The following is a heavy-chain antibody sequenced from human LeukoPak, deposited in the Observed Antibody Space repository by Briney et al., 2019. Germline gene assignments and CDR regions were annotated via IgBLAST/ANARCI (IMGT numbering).Heavy chain of an antibody. CDR3: AKGAPTATTVQFQH. D-gene: IGHD4-17*01. CDR1: GFAFNTYA. V-gene: IGHV3-23*01. Sequence: GGSLRLSCAASGFAFNTYAMNWVRQAPGKGLEWVSSISAGGGTTYYADSVKGRFTISRDNAKSTVYLQMNSLRVEDAAVYYCAKGAPTATTVQFQHWGLGTLVTVFS. CDR2: ISAGGGTT. J-gene: IGHJ1*01.